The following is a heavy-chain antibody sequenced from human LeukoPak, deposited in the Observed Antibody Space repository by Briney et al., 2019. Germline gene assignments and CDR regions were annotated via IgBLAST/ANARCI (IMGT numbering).Heavy chain of an antibody. CDR1: GFTFRNYN. V-gene: IGHV3-21*01. D-gene: IGHD3-22*01. J-gene: IGHJ4*02. CDR3: ARNYSYDW. CDR2: ISSSSSYI. Sequence: GGSLRLSCAASGFTFRNYNMNWVRQAPGKGLEWVSSISSSSSYIYYADSVKGRFTISRDNAQNSLYLQMNSLRDEDTAVFYCARNYSYDWWGQGTLVTVSS.